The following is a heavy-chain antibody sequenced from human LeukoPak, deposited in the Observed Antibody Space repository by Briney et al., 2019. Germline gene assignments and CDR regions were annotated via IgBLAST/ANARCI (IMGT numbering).Heavy chain of an antibody. J-gene: IGHJ6*03. V-gene: IGHV1-8*02. CDR1: GYTFTAYY. CDR2: MNPNSGNT. D-gene: IGHD1-1*01. CDR3: ARGAGTTDNYQWIYYYYMDV. Sequence: ASVKVSCKASGYTFTAYYIHWVRQAPGQGLEWMGWMNPNSGNTGYAQKFQGRVTMTRNTSISTAYMELSSLRSEDTAVYYCARGAGTTDNYQWIYYYYMDVWGKGTTVTVSS.